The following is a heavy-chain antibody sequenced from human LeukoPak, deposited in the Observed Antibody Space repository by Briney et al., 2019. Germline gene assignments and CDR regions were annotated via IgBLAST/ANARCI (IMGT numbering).Heavy chain of an antibody. CDR2: FDPADGET. V-gene: IGHV1-24*01. J-gene: IGHJ4*02. CDR3: ATGIGKIQLPKFDY. Sequence: GASVKVSCKVSGFTLTELSMHWVRQAPGKGLEWMGGFDPADGETIYAQKFQGRVTMTEDTSTDTAYVELSSLRSEDTAVYYCATGIGKIQLPKFDYWGQGTLVTVSS. CDR1: GFTLTELS. D-gene: IGHD5-18*01.